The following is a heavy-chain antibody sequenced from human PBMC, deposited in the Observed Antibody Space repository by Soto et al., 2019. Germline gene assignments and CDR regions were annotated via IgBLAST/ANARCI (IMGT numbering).Heavy chain of an antibody. CDR1: GFTFSSYA. D-gene: IGHD6-19*01. CDR2: ISGSGGST. V-gene: IGHV3-23*01. J-gene: IGHJ4*02. CDR3: AKDSSPKVAASPIDY. Sequence: EVQRLESGGGLVQPGGSLRLSCAASGFTFSSYAMSWVRQAPGKGLEWVSAISGSGGSTYYADSVKGRFTITRDNSKNTLYRQMNSLRAEDTAVYYCAKDSSPKVAASPIDYWGQGTLVTVSS.